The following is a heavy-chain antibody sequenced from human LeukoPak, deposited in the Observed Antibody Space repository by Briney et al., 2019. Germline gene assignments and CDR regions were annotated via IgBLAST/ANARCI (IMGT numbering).Heavy chain of an antibody. CDR1: GDSVPNKDAA. V-gene: IGHV6-1*01. CDR2: TFYRSKWYN. Sequence: SQTLSLTCAISGDSVPNKDAAWNWIRESPSRGLEWLGRTFYRSKWYNDYAVSVKGRIIVSADTSKNQFSLHLNSVTPDDTAVYYCGRTVGYFDYWGQGILVTVSS. CDR3: GRTVGYFDY. D-gene: IGHD2-15*01. J-gene: IGHJ4*02.